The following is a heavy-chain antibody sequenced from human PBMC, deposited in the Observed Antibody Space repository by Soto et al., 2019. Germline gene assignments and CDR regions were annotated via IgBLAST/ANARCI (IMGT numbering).Heavy chain of an antibody. CDR3: ARDRVEVYYYYYGMDV. D-gene: IGHD2-21*01. CDR2: INSDGSST. CDR1: GFTFSSYW. V-gene: IGHV3-74*01. J-gene: IGHJ6*01. Sequence: EVQLVESGGGLVQPGGSLRLSCAASGFTFSSYWMHWVRQAPGKGLVWVSRINSDGSSTSYADSVKGRFTISRDNAKKLLYLQRTSLRGEERAVYYCARDRVEVYYYYYGMDVWGQGTTVTGSS.